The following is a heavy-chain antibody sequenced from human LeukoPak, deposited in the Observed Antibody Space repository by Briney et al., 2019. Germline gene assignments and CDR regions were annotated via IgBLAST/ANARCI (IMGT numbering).Heavy chain of an antibody. V-gene: IGHV4-39*01. J-gene: IGHJ4*02. D-gene: IGHD3-22*01. CDR1: GGSISSSSYY. Sequence: PETLSLTCTVSGGSISSSSYYWGWIRQPPGKGLEWIGSIYYSGSTYYNPSLKSRVTISVDTSKNQFSLKLSSVTAADTAVYYCARRFGNKYPDGSGNYYPWGYWGQGTVVTVSS. CDR2: IYYSGST. CDR3: ARRFGNKYPDGSGNYYPWGY.